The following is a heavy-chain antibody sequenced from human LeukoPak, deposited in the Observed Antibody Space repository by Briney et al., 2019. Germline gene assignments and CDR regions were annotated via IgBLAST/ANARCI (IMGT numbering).Heavy chain of an antibody. CDR2: IIPLFGTT. D-gene: IGHD3-10*01. V-gene: IGHV1-69*08. Sequence: SVKVSCKASDNTFNSYTVSWVRQAPGQGLEWMGSIIPLFGTTTYAQKFQGRVTITADKSTSTAYMELNSLTSEDMAVYYCAGRVTMVSGFDPWGQGTLVAVSS. CDR1: DNTFNSYT. J-gene: IGHJ5*02. CDR3: AGRVTMVSGFDP.